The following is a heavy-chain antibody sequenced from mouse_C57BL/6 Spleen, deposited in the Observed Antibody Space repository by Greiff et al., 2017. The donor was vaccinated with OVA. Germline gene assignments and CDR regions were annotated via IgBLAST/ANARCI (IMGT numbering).Heavy chain of an antibody. D-gene: IGHD2-5*01. Sequence: EVNVVESGGGLVKPGGSLKLSCAASGFTFSSYAMSWVRQTPEKRLEWVATISDGGSYTYYPDNVKGRFTISRDNAKNNLYLQMSHLKSEDTAMYYCARGGYYSNYDYYAMDYWGQGTSVTVSS. J-gene: IGHJ4*01. CDR2: ISDGGSYT. V-gene: IGHV5-4*03. CDR3: ARGGYYSNYDYYAMDY. CDR1: GFTFSSYA.